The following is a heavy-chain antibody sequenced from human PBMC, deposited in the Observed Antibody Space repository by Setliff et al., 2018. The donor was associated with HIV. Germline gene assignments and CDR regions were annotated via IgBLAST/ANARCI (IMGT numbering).Heavy chain of an antibody. D-gene: IGHD3-10*01. CDR2: ISYDGKKK. J-gene: IGHJ4*02. Sequence: GGSLRLSCEASGFTFSSYAMHWVRQAPGKGLEWAAVISYDGKKKLYADSVKGRFTISRDNSKNTLYLQMNSLRAEDTAVYYCARDPKYYYGSGRGFDYWGQGTLVTVSS. CDR1: GFTFSSYA. V-gene: IGHV3-30*04. CDR3: ARDPKYYYGSGRGFDY.